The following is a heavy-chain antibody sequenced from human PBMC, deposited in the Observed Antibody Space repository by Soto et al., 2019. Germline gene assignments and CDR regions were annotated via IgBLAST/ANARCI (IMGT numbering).Heavy chain of an antibody. CDR2: ISSSSSRI. D-gene: IGHD3-22*01. V-gene: IGHV3-48*02. CDR1: GFTFRRYS. CDR3: ARDPAYYYDSTGTNWFDP. J-gene: IGHJ5*02. Sequence: LILSCGVSGFTFRRYSMNWFRHAPGKGLECVSHISSSSSRIYYADSVNGRFTISRDNAKNSRYLQMNSLRDEDTAVYYFARDPAYYYDSTGTNWFDPWGQGTLVTVSS.